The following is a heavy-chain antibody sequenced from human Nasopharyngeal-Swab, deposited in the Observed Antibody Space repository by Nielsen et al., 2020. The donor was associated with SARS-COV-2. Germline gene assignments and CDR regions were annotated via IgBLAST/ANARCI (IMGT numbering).Heavy chain of an antibody. D-gene: IGHD3-10*01. CDR3: ARGPIWFGELPGAFDI. Sequence: VRQVPGKGLEWVAVIWYDGSNKYYADSVKGRFTISRDNSKNTLYLQMNSLRAEDTAVYYCARGPIWFGELPGAFDIWGQGTMVTVSS. V-gene: IGHV3-33*01. CDR2: IWYDGSNK. J-gene: IGHJ3*02.